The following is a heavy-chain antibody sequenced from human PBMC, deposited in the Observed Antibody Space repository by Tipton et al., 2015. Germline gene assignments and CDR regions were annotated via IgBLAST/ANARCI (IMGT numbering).Heavy chain of an antibody. CDR3: AKVVRSGIGSPLAFEV. J-gene: IGHJ3*01. Sequence: SLRLSCSPSGFTFSTYGMNWVRQAPGKGLEWVSGIRSNGDRTYYAGSVKGRFTISRDNSKNTLSLQMNSLRAEDTAVYYCAKVVRSGIGSPLAFEVWGQGTMVTVSS. D-gene: IGHD1-26*01. CDR1: GFTFSTYG. CDR2: IRSNGDRT. V-gene: IGHV3-23*01.